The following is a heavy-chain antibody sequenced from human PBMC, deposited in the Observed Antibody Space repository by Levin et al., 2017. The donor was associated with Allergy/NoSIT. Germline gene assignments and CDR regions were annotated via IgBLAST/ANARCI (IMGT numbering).Heavy chain of an antibody. Sequence: GGSLRLSCAASGFTFDDYAMHWVRQAPGKGLEWVSGISWNSGSIGYADSVKGRFTISRDNAKNSLYLQMNSLRAEDTALYYCAKSYDSSGYSSAFDIWGQGTMVTVSS. CDR3: AKSYDSSGYSSAFDI. J-gene: IGHJ3*02. CDR2: ISWNSGSI. D-gene: IGHD3-22*01. V-gene: IGHV3-9*01. CDR1: GFTFDDYA.